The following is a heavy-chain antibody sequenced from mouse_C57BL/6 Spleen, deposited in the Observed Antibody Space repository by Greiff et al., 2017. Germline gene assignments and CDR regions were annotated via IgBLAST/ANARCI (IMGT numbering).Heavy chain of an antibody. CDR3: ARRGYGSSPLFAY. D-gene: IGHD1-1*01. CDR2: IYPGSGST. V-gene: IGHV1-55*01. J-gene: IGHJ3*01. Sequence: VQLQQPGAELVKPGASVKMSCKASGYSFTSYWITWVKQRPGQGLEWIGDIYPGSGSTNYNEKFKSKATLTVDTSSSTAYMQLSSLTSEDSAVYYCARRGYGSSPLFAYWGQGTLVTVSA. CDR1: GYSFTSYW.